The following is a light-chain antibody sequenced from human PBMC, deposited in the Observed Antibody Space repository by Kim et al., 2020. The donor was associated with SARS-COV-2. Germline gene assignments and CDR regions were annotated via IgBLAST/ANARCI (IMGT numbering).Light chain of an antibody. V-gene: IGLV1-44*01. J-gene: IGLJ3*02. CDR3: AAWDDSLNGWV. Sequence: QSVLTQPPSASGTPGLRVTISCSGSSSNIGSNTVNWYQQLPGTGPKLLIYSNNQRPSGVPDRFSGSKSGTSASLAISGLQSEDEADYYCAAWDDSLNGWVFGGGTQLTVL. CDR2: SNN. CDR1: SSNIGSNT.